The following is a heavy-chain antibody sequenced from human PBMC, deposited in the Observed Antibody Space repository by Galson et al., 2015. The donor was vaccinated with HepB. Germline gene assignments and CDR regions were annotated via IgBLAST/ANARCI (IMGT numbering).Heavy chain of an antibody. D-gene: IGHD3-3*01. CDR1: GYTFTSYD. CDR2: MNPNSGKS. J-gene: IGHJ4*02. Sequence: SVKVSCKASGYTFTSYDINWMRQAPGQGLEWMGWMNPNSGKSNSVQKFRGRVTMSRDTSINAAYMELSGLTSEDTAVYYCARGGISGVVPFLDWVQGTRVTVSS. CDR3: ARGGISGVVPFLD. V-gene: IGHV1-8*02.